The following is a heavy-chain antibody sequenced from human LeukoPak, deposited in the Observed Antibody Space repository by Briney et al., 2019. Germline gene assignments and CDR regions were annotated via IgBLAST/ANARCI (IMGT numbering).Heavy chain of an antibody. J-gene: IGHJ4*02. CDR1: GFTFSSYA. V-gene: IGHV3-30-3*01. Sequence: GSLRLSCAASGFTFSSYAMHWVRQAPGKGLEWVAVISYDGSNKYYADSVKGRFTISRDNSKNTLYLQMNSLRAEDTAVYYCARPLQQLVPSFDYWGQGTLVTVSS. CDR3: ARPLQQLVPSFDY. CDR2: ISYDGSNK. D-gene: IGHD6-13*01.